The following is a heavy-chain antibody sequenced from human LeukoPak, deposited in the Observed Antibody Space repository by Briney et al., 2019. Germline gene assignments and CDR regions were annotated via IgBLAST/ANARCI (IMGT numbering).Heavy chain of an antibody. Sequence: GASVKVSCKASGYTFTSYGISWVRQAPGQGLEWMGWISAYNGNTNYAQKLQGRVTMTTDTSTSTAYMELRSLRSEDTAVYYCARGPRLLRFLLSGRGHWFDPWGQGTLVTVSS. J-gene: IGHJ5*02. D-gene: IGHD3-3*01. CDR3: ARGPRLLRFLLSGRGHWFDP. CDR1: GYTFTSYG. V-gene: IGHV1-18*01. CDR2: ISAYNGNT.